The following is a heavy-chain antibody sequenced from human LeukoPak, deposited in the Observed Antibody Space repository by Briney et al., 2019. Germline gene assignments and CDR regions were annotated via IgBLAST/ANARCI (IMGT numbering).Heavy chain of an antibody. J-gene: IGHJ6*03. CDR3: ARETSQKGAHYMDV. CDR2: IYYSGYT. CDR1: GGSISSYY. V-gene: IGHV4-59*01. D-gene: IGHD3-16*01. Sequence: PSETLSLTCTVSGGSISSYYWSWIRQPPGKGLKWLGNIYYSGYTTYSPSLRSRVTISVDTSKNQFSLKRSSVTAADTAVYYCARETSQKGAHYMDVWGKGTTITISS.